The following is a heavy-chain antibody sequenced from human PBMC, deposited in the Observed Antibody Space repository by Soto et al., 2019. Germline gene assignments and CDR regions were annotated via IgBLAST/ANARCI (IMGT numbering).Heavy chain of an antibody. CDR2: ISYDGSKE. D-gene: IGHD3-16*01. V-gene: IGHV3-30-3*01. CDR1: DFTFVNHA. Sequence: QVQLVESGVGVVQPGRSLRLSCVVSDFTFVNHAMHWVRQAPGKGLEWVAMISYDGSKEYYVDSVKGRFTISRDGSNSRLHLQMISMRVEDTAVYYCSRDWASFPALGAFDIWGQGTMVTVSS. J-gene: IGHJ3*02. CDR3: SRDWASFPALGAFDI.